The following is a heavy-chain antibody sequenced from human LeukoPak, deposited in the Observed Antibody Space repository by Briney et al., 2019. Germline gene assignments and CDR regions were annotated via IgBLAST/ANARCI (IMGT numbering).Heavy chain of an antibody. Sequence: ASVKVSCKASRYTFTGYHMHWVRQAPGQGLEWMGWINPNSGGTNYAQKFQGRVTMTRDTSISTAYMELSRLRSDDTAVYYCARLVRITMVRGVITAKDYWGQGTLVTVSS. CDR1: RYTFTGYH. V-gene: IGHV1-2*02. J-gene: IGHJ4*02. D-gene: IGHD3-10*01. CDR3: ARLVRITMVRGVITAKDY. CDR2: INPNSGGT.